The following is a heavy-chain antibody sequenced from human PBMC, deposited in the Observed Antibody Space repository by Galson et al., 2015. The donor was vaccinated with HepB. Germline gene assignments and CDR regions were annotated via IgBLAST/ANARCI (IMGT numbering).Heavy chain of an antibody. CDR1: GSTFSSYA. D-gene: IGHD3-16*02. Sequence: SVKVSCKASGSTFSSYAIGWVRQAPGQGLEWMGGIIPISTTAKYAEKFQGRVTITAGESTSTAYMELRSLKSEDTAVYYCARDYIWGSYRYSYGYWGQGTLVTVSS. J-gene: IGHJ4*02. CDR3: ARDYIWGSYRYSYGY. V-gene: IGHV1-69*13. CDR2: IIPISTTA.